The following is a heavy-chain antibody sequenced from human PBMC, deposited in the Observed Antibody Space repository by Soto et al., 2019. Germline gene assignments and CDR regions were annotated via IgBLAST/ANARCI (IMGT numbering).Heavy chain of an antibody. Sequence: SETLSLTCTVSGGSISSSSYYWGWIRQPPGKGLEWIGSIYYSGSTYYNPFLKSRVTISVDTSKNQFSLKLSSVTAADTAVYYCARQYYYDSSGYSGQFDYWGQGTLVTVSS. D-gene: IGHD3-22*01. CDR2: IYYSGST. J-gene: IGHJ4*02. CDR3: ARQYYYDSSGYSGQFDY. V-gene: IGHV4-39*01. CDR1: GGSISSSSYY.